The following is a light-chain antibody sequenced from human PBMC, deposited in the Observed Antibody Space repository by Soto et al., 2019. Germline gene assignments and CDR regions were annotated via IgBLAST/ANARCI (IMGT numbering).Light chain of an antibody. Sequence: PPAVSAAPGKKFSISFPRRPSNIGGNSVSWYQQLPGTAPKLLIYDDNKRPSGIPERFSGSKSGTSATLGITGFQTGDEADYYCGSWDSSMSAYVFGTGTKVTVL. CDR2: DDN. CDR1: PSNIGGNS. V-gene: IGLV1-51*01. J-gene: IGLJ1*01. CDR3: GSWDSSMSAYV.